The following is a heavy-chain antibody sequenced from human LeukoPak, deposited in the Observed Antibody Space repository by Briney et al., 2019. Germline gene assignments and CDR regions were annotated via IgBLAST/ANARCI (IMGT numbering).Heavy chain of an antibody. D-gene: IGHD3-22*01. CDR2: ISAYNGNT. V-gene: IGHV1-18*01. Sequence: ASVKVSCKASGYTFTSYGISWVRQAPGQGLEWMGWISAYNGNTNYAQKHQGRVTMTTDTSTSTAYMELRSLRSDDTAVYYCARTYYYDSSGYFDYWGQGTLVTVSS. J-gene: IGHJ4*02. CDR3: ARTYYYDSSGYFDY. CDR1: GYTFTSYG.